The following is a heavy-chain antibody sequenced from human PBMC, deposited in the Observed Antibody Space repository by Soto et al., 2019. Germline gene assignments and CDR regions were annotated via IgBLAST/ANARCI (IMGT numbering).Heavy chain of an antibody. CDR3: ARVGSISIFGVAPTGNWFDP. V-gene: IGHV3-48*01. CDR2: ISSSSSTI. CDR1: GFTFSSYS. Sequence: GGSLRLSCSASGFTFSSYSMNWVRQAPGKGLEWVSYISSSSSTIYYADSVKGRFTISRDNAKNSLYLQMNSLRAEDTAVYYCARVGSISIFGVAPTGNWFDPWGQGTLVTVSS. D-gene: IGHD3-3*01. J-gene: IGHJ5*02.